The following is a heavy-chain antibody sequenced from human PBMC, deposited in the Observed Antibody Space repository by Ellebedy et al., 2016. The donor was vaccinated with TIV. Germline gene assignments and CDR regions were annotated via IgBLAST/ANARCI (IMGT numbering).Heavy chain of an antibody. Sequence: ASVKVSCKASGYSFIGYYLHWVRQAPGQGFEWMGWINPNTGGTDYAQKFRDRVKMTRDTSLTTAYMELSSLRPDDGAVYFCARDPGYCKSTSCYNLDFFDFWGQGTLVTVSS. V-gene: IGHV1-2*02. J-gene: IGHJ4*02. CDR2: INPNTGGT. D-gene: IGHD2-2*02. CDR1: GYSFIGYY. CDR3: ARDPGYCKSTSCYNLDFFDF.